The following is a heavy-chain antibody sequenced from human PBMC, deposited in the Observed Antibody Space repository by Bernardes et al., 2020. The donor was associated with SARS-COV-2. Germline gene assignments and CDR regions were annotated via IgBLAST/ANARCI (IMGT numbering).Heavy chain of an antibody. D-gene: IGHD1-20*01. CDR2: INPDGTTT. Sequence: GGSLRLSCATSGFTFTSYWIHWVRQAPGMGLMWVSRINPDGTTTNYADSVKGRFTTSRDNAKNTAYLQINSLGVDDTAVYYCATGRDYYNGDWGQGTMVTVSS. CDR1: GFTFTSYW. CDR3: ATGRDYYNGD. J-gene: IGHJ3*01. V-gene: IGHV3-74*01.